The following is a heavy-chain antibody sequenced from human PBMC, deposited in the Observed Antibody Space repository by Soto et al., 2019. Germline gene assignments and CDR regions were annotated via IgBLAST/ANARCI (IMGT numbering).Heavy chain of an antibody. CDR1: GFTFSNAW. CDR2: IKSKTDGGTT. Sequence: EVQLVESGGGLVKPGGSLRLSCAASGFTFSNAWMNWVRQAPGKGLEWVGRIKSKTDGGTTDYAAPVKGRFTISRDDSKNTLFLQMNSLKTEDTAVYYCTTDHTVVVPAAPDYWGQGTLVTVSS. D-gene: IGHD2-2*01. CDR3: TTDHTVVVPAAPDY. V-gene: IGHV3-15*07. J-gene: IGHJ4*02.